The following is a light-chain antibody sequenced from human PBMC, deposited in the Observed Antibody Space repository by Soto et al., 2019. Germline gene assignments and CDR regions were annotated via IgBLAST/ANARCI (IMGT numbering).Light chain of an antibody. J-gene: IGLJ3*02. Sequence: QSVLTQSPSASASLGASVKLTCTLSSGHSSYAIAWHQQQPEKGPRYLMKINSDGSHSKGDRIPARFSGSSSGAERYLTISGLQAEDEADYYCQTWGTGLQVFGGGTKLTVL. V-gene: IGLV4-69*01. CDR2: INSDGSH. CDR1: SGHSSYA. CDR3: QTWGTGLQV.